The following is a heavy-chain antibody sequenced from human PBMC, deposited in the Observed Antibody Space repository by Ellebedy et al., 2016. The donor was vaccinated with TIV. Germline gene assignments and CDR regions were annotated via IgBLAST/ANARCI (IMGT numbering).Heavy chain of an antibody. CDR1: GFTFRSSA. V-gene: IGHV3-23*01. CDR3: ATTGGFPNWFPS. J-gene: IGHJ5*01. D-gene: IGHD1-1*01. Sequence: PGGSLRLSCTASGFTFRSSAMGWVRQAPGKGLEWVSSISVGGDGPYYADSVKGRFTISRDNSKNTLALQMNSLRVEDTAIYYCATTGGFPNWFPSWGQGTLVTVSS. CDR2: ISVGGDGP.